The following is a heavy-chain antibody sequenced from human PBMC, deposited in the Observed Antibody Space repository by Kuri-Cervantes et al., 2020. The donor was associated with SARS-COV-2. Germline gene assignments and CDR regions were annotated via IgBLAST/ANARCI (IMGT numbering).Heavy chain of an antibody. CDR1: GFTFSSYS. D-gene: IGHD1-1*01. V-gene: IGHV3-21*01. CDR2: ISSSSSYI. Sequence: GGSRRLSCAASGFTFSSYSMNWVRQAPGKGLEWVSSISSSSSYIYYADSLKGRFTISRDNAKNMLFLQMNSLRAEDTAVYYCVRDGDHWNFDYWGQGTLVTVSS. J-gene: IGHJ4*02. CDR3: VRDGDHWNFDY.